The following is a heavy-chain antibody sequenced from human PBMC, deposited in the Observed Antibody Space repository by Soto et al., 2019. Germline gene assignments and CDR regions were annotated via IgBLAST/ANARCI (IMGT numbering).Heavy chain of an antibody. J-gene: IGHJ4*02. Sequence: GESLKISCAASGFTFSDYYMSWIRQAPGKGLEWVSYISSSGSTIYYADSVKGRFTISRDNAKNSLYLQMNSLRAEDTAVYYCARASQYLEAWIQLNYFDYWGQGTLVTVSS. CDR1: GFTFSDYY. D-gene: IGHD5-18*01. CDR3: ARASQYLEAWIQLNYFDY. CDR2: ISSSGSTI. V-gene: IGHV3-11*01.